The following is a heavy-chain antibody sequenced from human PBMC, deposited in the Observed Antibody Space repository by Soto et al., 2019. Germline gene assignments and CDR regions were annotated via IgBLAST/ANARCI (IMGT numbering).Heavy chain of an antibody. J-gene: IGHJ4*02. CDR2: IYTRETI. V-gene: IGHV4-4*07. CDR1: GASISSYY. D-gene: IGHD5-18*01. Sequence: SETLSLTCTVSGASISSYYWSWIRQPAGKGLEWIGRIYTRETITYNPSLKSRVTMSVETSKNQFSLNLSSVPAADTAIYYCATISYVGGTDYWGQGTLVTVSS. CDR3: ATISYVGGTDY.